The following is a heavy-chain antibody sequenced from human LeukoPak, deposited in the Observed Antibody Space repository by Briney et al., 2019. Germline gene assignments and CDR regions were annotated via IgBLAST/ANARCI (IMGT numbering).Heavy chain of an antibody. CDR1: GGTFSSYA. D-gene: IGHD3-16*02. CDR2: IIPIFGTA. J-gene: IGHJ4*02. V-gene: IGHV1-69*13. Sequence: ASVKVSCTASGGTFSSYAISWVRQAPGQGLEWMGGIIPIFGTANYAQKFQGRVTVTADESTSTAYMELSSLRSEDTAVYYCARGPITFGGVIAYFDYWGQGTLVTVSS. CDR3: ARGPITFGGVIAYFDY.